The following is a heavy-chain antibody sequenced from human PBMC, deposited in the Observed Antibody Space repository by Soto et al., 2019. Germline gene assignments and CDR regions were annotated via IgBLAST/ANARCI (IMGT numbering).Heavy chain of an antibody. V-gene: IGHV3-7*01. CDR3: ARDPLRRFDY. D-gene: IGHD4-17*01. Sequence: EVQLVESGGGLVQPGGSLRLSCAASGFTFTNYWMTWVRQAPGEGLEWVANIKEDGSEIQYVDSVKGRFTISRDNAKNSLYLQMNSLRAEDTAVYYCARDPLRRFDYWGQGTLVTVSS. CDR1: GFTFTNYW. J-gene: IGHJ4*02. CDR2: IKEDGSEI.